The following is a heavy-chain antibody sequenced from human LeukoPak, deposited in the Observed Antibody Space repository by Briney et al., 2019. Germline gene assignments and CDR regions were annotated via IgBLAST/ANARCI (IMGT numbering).Heavy chain of an antibody. CDR1: GYTFTSYD. CDR3: ARDPGGSRWLQLDY. J-gene: IGHJ4*02. D-gene: IGHD5-24*01. CDR2: MNPNSGNT. Sequence: ASVKVSCKASGYTFTSYDINWVRQATGQGLEWMGWMNPNSGNTGYAQKFQGRVTMTRNTSISTAYMELSSLRSEDTAVYYCARDPGGSRWLQLDYWGQGTLVTVSS. V-gene: IGHV1-8*01.